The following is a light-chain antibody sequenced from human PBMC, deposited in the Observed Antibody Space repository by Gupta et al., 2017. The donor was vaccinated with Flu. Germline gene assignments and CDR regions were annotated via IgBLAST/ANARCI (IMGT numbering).Light chain of an antibody. Sequence: TVTISCSGGSSNIGKNYVSWYQQHPGTAPNLLIYENDKRRSGIPARFSGSKSGTSATLGITGLQTGDEADYYCGTWDDSLYTVVFGGGTKLTVL. V-gene: IGLV1-51*02. CDR2: END. CDR3: GTWDDSLYTVV. CDR1: SSNIGKNY. J-gene: IGLJ3*02.